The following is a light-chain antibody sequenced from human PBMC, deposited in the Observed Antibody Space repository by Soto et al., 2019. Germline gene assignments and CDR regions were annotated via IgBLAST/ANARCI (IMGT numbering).Light chain of an antibody. CDR1: QSVSSSY. Sequence: EIVLTQSPGTLSLSPGERATLSCRASQSVSSSYLAWYQQKPGQAPRLLIYGASSRATGIPDRFSGSGSGTDFTLTISRLEPEDFAVYYCQQYGSSRSHFGGGTKVDIK. J-gene: IGKJ4*01. CDR2: GAS. CDR3: QQYGSSRSH. V-gene: IGKV3-20*01.